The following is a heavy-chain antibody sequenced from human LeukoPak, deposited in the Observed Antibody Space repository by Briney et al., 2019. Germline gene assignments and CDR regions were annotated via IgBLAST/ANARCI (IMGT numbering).Heavy chain of an antibody. CDR3: ARETSQKGAHYMDV. Sequence: PLETLSLTCTVSGGSISSYYWSWIRQPPGKGLEWIGYIYYSGSTNYKPSLKRRVTISVDTSKNQFSLKLSSVTAADTAVYYCARETSQKGAHYMDVWGKGTTVTISS. J-gene: IGHJ6*03. CDR1: GGSISSYY. CDR2: IYYSGST. V-gene: IGHV4-59*01. D-gene: IGHD3-16*01.